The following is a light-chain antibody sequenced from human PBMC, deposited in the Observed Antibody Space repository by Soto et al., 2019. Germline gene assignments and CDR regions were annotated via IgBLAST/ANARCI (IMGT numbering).Light chain of an antibody. Sequence: DIQLTQSPSFLSASVGDRVTITCRASQGISSYLAWYQQRPGKAPKLLIYAASTLQSGVPSRFSGSGSGTEFTLPISRLQPEDFAPYYCQHLNTYPRTFGQGTNLEIK. J-gene: IGKJ2*01. CDR1: QGISSY. CDR3: QHLNTYPRT. V-gene: IGKV1-9*01. CDR2: AAS.